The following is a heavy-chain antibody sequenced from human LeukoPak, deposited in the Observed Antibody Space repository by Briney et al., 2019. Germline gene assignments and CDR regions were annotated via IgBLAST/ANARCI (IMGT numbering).Heavy chain of an antibody. CDR3: ARALYCSGGSCYSSETNWFDP. CDR2: ISYDGSNK. V-gene: IGHV3-30*04. J-gene: IGHJ5*02. Sequence: GSLLLSCAASGFPFISYAMHWVRQAPGKGLEWVAVISYDGSNKYYADSVKGRFTISRDNSKNTLYLQMNSLRAEDTAVYYCARALYCSGGSCYSSETNWFDPWGQGTLVTVSS. CDR1: GFPFISYA. D-gene: IGHD2-15*01.